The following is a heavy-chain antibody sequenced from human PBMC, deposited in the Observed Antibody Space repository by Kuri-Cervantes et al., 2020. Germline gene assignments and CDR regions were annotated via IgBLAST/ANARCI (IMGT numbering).Heavy chain of an antibody. Sequence: SVKVSCKASGYTLTELSMHWVRQAPGKGLEWMGGINPNFGTANYAQKFQGRVTITADESTSTAYMELSSLRSEDTAVYYCARVEGPYVAHWGQGTLVTVSS. J-gene: IGHJ4*02. D-gene: IGHD1-1*01. CDR1: GYTLTELS. CDR2: INPNFGTA. V-gene: IGHV1-69*13. CDR3: ARVEGPYVAH.